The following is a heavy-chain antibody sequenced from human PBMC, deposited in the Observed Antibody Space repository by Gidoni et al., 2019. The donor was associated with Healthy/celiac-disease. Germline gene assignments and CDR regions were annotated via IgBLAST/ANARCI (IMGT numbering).Heavy chain of an antibody. Sequence: EVQLLESGGGLVQPGGSLSLSCAAHGFTFSSYAMRWVRQAPGKGLEWVSAISGSGGSTYYADSVKGRFTISRDNSKNTLYLQMNSLRAEDTAVYYCAKDKATRVGELIRFDPWGQGTLVTVSS. CDR3: AKDKATRVGELIRFDP. D-gene: IGHD3-10*02. V-gene: IGHV3-23*01. CDR2: ISGSGGST. CDR1: GFTFSSYA. J-gene: IGHJ5*02.